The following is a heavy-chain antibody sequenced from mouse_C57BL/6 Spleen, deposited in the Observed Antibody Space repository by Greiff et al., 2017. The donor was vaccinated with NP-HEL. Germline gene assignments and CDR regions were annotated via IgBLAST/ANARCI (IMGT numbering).Heavy chain of an antibody. D-gene: IGHD1-1*01. Sequence: QVQLQQPGAELVKPGASVKLSCKASGYTFTSYWMQWVKQRPGQGLEWIGEIDTSDSYTNYNQKFKGKATLTVDTSSSTAYMQLSSLTSEDSAVYYCARKEYYGSSPWFAYWGQGTLVTVSA. CDR2: IDTSDSYT. V-gene: IGHV1-50*01. J-gene: IGHJ3*01. CDR3: ARKEYYGSSPWFAY. CDR1: GYTFTSYW.